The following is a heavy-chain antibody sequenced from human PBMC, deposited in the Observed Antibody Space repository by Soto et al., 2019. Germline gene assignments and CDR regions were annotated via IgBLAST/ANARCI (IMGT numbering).Heavy chain of an antibody. V-gene: IGHV1-3*01. J-gene: IGHJ5*02. CDR3: ARGPLRNWFNP. CDR1: GYTFTSYA. Sequence: ASVKVSCKASGYTFTSYAMHWVRQAPGQRLEWMGWINAGNGNTKYSQKFQGRVTITKNTSASTAYMELSSLRSEDTAVYYCARGPLRNWFNPWRQRTLVTVSS. D-gene: IGHD5-12*01. CDR2: INAGNGNT.